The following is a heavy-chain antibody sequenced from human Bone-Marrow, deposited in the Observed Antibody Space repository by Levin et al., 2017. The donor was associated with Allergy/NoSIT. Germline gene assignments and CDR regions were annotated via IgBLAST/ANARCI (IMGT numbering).Heavy chain of an antibody. J-gene: IGHJ4*02. CDR2: IIPIFGTA. D-gene: IGHD3-10*01. CDR3: ARDIGAGLGFDY. Sequence: SVKVSCKASGGTFSSYAISWVRQAPGQGLEWMGGIIPIFGTANYAQKFQGRVTITADESTSTAYMELSSLRSEDTAVYYCARDIGAGLGFDYWGQGTLVTVSS. V-gene: IGHV1-69*13. CDR1: GGTFSSYA.